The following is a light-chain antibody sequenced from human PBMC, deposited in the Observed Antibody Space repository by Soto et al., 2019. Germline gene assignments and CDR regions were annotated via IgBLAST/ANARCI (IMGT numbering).Light chain of an antibody. Sequence: DIQMTQSPSTLSASVGDRVTITCRASQNIRSWLAWYQQKPGKAPELLIYSASGLESGVPSRFSGSGFGTEFTLTISSLQPDDFATYYCQEYNRNSGLTFGGGTKVEIK. CDR2: SAS. V-gene: IGKV1-5*03. J-gene: IGKJ4*01. CDR3: QEYNRNSGLT. CDR1: QNIRSW.